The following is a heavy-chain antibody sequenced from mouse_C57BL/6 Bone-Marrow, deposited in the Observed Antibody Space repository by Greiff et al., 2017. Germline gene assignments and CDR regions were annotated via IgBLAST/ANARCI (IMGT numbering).Heavy chain of an antibody. CDR3: TRRYYGSSHWFAY. CDR1: GYTFTDYE. J-gene: IGHJ3*01. V-gene: IGHV1-15*01. D-gene: IGHD1-1*01. Sequence: QVQLKQSGAELVRPGASVTLSCKASGYTFTDYEMHWVKQTPVHGLEWIGAIEPETGGTAYNQKFKGKAILTADKSSSTAYMELRSLTSEDSAVYHCTRRYYGSSHWFAYWGQGTLVTVSA. CDR2: IEPETGGT.